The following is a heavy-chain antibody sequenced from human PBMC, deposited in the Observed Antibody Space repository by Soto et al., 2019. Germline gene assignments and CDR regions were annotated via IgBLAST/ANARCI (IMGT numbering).Heavy chain of an antibody. D-gene: IGHD3-10*01. CDR2: VDPEDDAT. CDR1: GYTFTDYY. CDR3: APWGMEFRAHFDY. V-gene: IGHV1-69-2*01. Sequence: EVQLVQSGAEVKKPGATVKISCKVSGYTFTDYYIHWVQQAPGKGLEWMGLVDPEDDATVFAEKFQDRVTMTADTSKGTAYRELSGLRYDDTAVYYCAPWGMEFRAHFDYGGKGTPFTAPS. J-gene: IGHJ4*02.